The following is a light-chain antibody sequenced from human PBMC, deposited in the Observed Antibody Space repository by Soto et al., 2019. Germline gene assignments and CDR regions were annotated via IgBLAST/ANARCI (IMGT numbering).Light chain of an antibody. Sequence: LVLTQSPGTLSLSPGERATLSCRASQSVSSNLAWYQQKPGQAPRLLIYGASTRATGIPDRFSGSGSGTDFTLTISRLEPEDFAVYYCQQYGSSGTFGQGTKVDIK. CDR3: QQYGSSGT. V-gene: IGKV3-20*01. J-gene: IGKJ1*01. CDR1: QSVSSN. CDR2: GAS.